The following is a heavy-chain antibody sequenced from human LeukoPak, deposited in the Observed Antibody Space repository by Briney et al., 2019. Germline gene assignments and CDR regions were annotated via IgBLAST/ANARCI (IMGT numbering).Heavy chain of an antibody. CDR3: TTDYCSDGSCPGAFDM. CDR1: GFTFSDAW. CDR2: IRSRTEGGAA. J-gene: IGHJ3*02. Sequence: PGGSLRLSCVASGFTFSDAWMSWVRPAPGKGLEWVARIRSRTEGGAADYAAPVKGRFTISRDDSENTLSLQMNSLKSEDTAVYYCTTDYCSDGSCPGAFDMWGQGTMVTVSS. D-gene: IGHD2-15*01. V-gene: IGHV3-15*01.